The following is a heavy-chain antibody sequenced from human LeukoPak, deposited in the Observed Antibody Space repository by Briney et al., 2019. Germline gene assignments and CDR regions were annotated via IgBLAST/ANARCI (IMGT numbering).Heavy chain of an antibody. CDR1: GFTFSSYS. J-gene: IGHJ4*02. Sequence: GSLRLSCAASGFTFSSYSMNWVRQAPGKGLEWVSSISSSSSYIYYADSVKGRFTISRDNAKNSLYLQMNSLRAEDTAVYYCARDIWFGELTKDYWGQGTLVTVSS. CDR3: ARDIWFGELTKDY. V-gene: IGHV3-21*01. CDR2: ISSSSSYI. D-gene: IGHD3-10*01.